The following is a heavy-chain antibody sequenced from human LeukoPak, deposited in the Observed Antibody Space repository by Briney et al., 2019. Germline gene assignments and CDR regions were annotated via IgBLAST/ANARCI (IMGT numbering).Heavy chain of an antibody. J-gene: IGHJ4*02. Sequence: ASETLSLTCAVHGGSFSGYYWSWIRQPPGKGLEWIGEINHSGSTNYNPSLKSRVTISVDTSKNQFSLKLSSVTAVDTAVYYCARQGVGATDCWGQGTLVTVSS. V-gene: IGHV4-34*01. D-gene: IGHD1-26*01. CDR3: ARQGVGATDC. CDR2: INHSGST. CDR1: GGSFSGYY.